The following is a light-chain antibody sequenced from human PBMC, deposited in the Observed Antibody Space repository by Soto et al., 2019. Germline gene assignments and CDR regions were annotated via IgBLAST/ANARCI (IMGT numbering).Light chain of an antibody. CDR3: QQYNSYS. V-gene: IGKV3-11*01. CDR1: QSISSY. Sequence: EIVLTHSPTTLALPPGARATRSCRASQSISSYLALYQQKPGQAPGLLIYDATNRATGIPASFSGSGSGTEFTLTISSMQPDDFATYYCQQYNSYSFGHGTQVDIK. CDR2: DAT. J-gene: IGKJ1*01.